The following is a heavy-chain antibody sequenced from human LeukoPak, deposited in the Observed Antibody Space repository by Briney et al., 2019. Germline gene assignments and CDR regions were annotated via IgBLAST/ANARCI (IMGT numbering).Heavy chain of an antibody. CDR2: IYHSGST. CDR3: ARGGDFDY. Sequence: SETLSLTCAVSGGSISSGGYSWSWIRQPPGKGLEWIGYIYHSGSTYYNLSLKSRVTISVDRSKNQFSLKLSSVTAADTAVYYCARGGDFDYWGQGTLVTVSS. CDR1: GGSISSGGYS. V-gene: IGHV4-30-2*01. D-gene: IGHD3-16*01. J-gene: IGHJ4*02.